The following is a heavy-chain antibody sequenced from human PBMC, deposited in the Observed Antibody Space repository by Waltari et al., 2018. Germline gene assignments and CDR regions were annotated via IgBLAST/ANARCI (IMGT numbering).Heavy chain of an antibody. D-gene: IGHD1-7*01. J-gene: IGHJ5*02. V-gene: IGHV4-59*01. CDR3: ARGAKGELYNWFDP. CDR2: IYYSGST. Sequence: QVQLQESGPGLVKPSETLSLTFTVSGGSISSYYWSWIRQPPGKGLEWIGYIYYSGSTNYNPSLKSRVTISVDTSKNQFSLKLSSVTAADTAVYYCARGAKGELYNWFDPWGQGTLVTVSS. CDR1: GGSISSYY.